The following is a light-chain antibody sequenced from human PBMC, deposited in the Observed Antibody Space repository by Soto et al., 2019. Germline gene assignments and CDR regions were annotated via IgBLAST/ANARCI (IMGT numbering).Light chain of an antibody. Sequence: DIQMTQSPSTLSASVGDRVTITCRASQSISSWLAWYQEKPGKVPKVLIYDASNLESGVPSRFSGSGSGTEFTLTISSLQPDDFATYYCQQYNTYVATFGQGTKVEIK. J-gene: IGKJ1*01. CDR3: QQYNTYVAT. CDR1: QSISSW. CDR2: DAS. V-gene: IGKV1-5*01.